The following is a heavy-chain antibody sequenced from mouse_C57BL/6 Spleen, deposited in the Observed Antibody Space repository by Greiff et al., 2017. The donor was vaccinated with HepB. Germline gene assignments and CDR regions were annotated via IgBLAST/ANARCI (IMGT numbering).Heavy chain of an antibody. Sequence: VKLMESGAELVRPGTSVKVSCKASGYAFTNYLIEWVKQRPGQGLEWIGVINPGSGGTNYNEKFKGKATLTADKSSSTAYMQLSSLTSEDSAVYFCARSGDGYYVAWFAYWGQGTLVTVSA. CDR3: ARSGDGYYVAWFAY. D-gene: IGHD2-3*01. CDR2: INPGSGGT. CDR1: GYAFTNYL. J-gene: IGHJ3*01. V-gene: IGHV1-54*01.